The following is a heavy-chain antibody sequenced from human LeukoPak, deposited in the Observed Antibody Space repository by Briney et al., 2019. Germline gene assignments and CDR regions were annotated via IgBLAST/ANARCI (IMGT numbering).Heavy chain of an antibody. D-gene: IGHD2/OR15-2a*01. Sequence: GGSLRLSCGASGITLSSYSMNWVRQAPGKGLEWVSYISSSGSTKYYADSVKGRFTISRDNARNSLYLQMNSLRAEDTAVYFCARGGLSIMGYWGQGTLVTVSS. CDR3: ARGGLSIMGY. CDR1: GITLSSYS. J-gene: IGHJ4*02. CDR2: ISSSGSTK. V-gene: IGHV3-48*01.